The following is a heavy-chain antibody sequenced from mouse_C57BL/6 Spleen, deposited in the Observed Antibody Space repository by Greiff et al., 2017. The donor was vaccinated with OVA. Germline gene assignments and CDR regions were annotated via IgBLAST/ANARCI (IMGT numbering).Heavy chain of an antibody. D-gene: IGHD2-4*01. CDR3: ARAYYDYDGVFAY. CDR2: IDPSDSYT. V-gene: IGHV1-50*01. J-gene: IGHJ3*01. CDR1: GYTFTSYW. Sequence: QVQLKQPGAELVKPGASVKLSCKASGYTFTSYWMQWVKQRPGQGLEWIGEIDPSDSYTNYNQKFKGKATLTVDTSSSTAYMQLSSLTSEDSAVYYCARAYYDYDGVFAYWGQGTLVTVSA.